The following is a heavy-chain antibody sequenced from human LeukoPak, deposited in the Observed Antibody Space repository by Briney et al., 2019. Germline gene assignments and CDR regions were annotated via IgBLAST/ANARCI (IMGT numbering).Heavy chain of an antibody. J-gene: IGHJ4*02. V-gene: IGHV3-48*01. CDR2: ISSSSSII. Sequence: PGGSLRLSCAASGFTFNSYSMNWVRQAPGKGLEWLSYISSSSSIIYYADSVKGRFTISRDNAKNSLYLQMNSLRAEDTAVYYCARYYIRGGPFDYWGQGTLVTVSS. CDR1: GFTFNSYS. CDR3: ARYYIRGGPFDY. D-gene: IGHD3-10*02.